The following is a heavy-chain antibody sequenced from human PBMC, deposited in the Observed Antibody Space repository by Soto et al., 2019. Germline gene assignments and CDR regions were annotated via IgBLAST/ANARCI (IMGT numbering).Heavy chain of an antibody. D-gene: IGHD1-26*01. J-gene: IGHJ4*02. CDR1: GFTFSSYG. CDR2: ISYDGSNT. Sequence: GGSLRLSCAASGFTFSSYGMHWVRQAPGKGLEWVAIISYDGSNTYYADSVKGRFTISRDNSKNTLYLQMNSLRAEDTSVYYCAKEGGLSGSYYISSSYYFDYWGQGTLVTVS. CDR3: AKEGGLSGSYYISSSYYFDY. V-gene: IGHV3-30*18.